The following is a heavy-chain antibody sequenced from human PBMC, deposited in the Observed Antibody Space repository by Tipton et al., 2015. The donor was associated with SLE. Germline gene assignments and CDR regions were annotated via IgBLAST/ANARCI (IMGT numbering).Heavy chain of an antibody. Sequence: TLSLTCTVSGGSISSSSYYWGWIRQPPGKGLEWIRSIYYSGSTYYNPSLKSRVTISVDTSKNQFSLKLSSVTAADTAVYYCARGRWYFDLWGRGTLVTVSS. V-gene: IGHV4-39*07. J-gene: IGHJ2*01. CDR3: ARGRWYFDL. CDR1: GGSISSSSYY. CDR2: IYYSGST.